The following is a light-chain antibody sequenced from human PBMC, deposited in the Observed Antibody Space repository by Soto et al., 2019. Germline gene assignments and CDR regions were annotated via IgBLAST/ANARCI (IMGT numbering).Light chain of an antibody. J-gene: IGKJ2*01. CDR1: QSVSSN. V-gene: IGKV3-15*01. CDR2: GAS. CDR3: QQYNNWRPYT. Sequence: EIVMTQSPATLSVSPGERATLSCRASQSVSSNLAWYQQKPGQAPRLLIYGASTRATGIPARFSGSGSGTECTLTISSLQSEDFAVYYCQQYNNWRPYTFGQGTKLEIK.